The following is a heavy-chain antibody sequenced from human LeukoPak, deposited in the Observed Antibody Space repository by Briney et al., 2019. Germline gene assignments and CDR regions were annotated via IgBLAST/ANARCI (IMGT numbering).Heavy chain of an antibody. CDR2: FDPEDGET. CDR3: ATDPWDYDSSGYEFDY. J-gene: IGHJ4*02. D-gene: IGHD3-22*01. CDR1: GYTLTELS. V-gene: IGHV1-24*01. Sequence: ASVKVSCKVSGYTLTELSIHWVRQAPGKGLEWMGGFDPEDGETIYAQKFQGRVTMTEDTSTDTAYMELSSLRSEDTAVYYCATDPWDYDSSGYEFDYWGQGTLVTVSS.